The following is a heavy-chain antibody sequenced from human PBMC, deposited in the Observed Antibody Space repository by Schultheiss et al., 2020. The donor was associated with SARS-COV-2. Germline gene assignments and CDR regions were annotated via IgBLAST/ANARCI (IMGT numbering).Heavy chain of an antibody. Sequence: GGSLRLSCAASGFTVSSNYMSWVRQAPGKGLEWVSVIYSGGSTYYADSVKGRFTISRDNAKNSLYLQMNSLRAEDTAVYYCARDRNYGDYFSGYMDVWGKGTTVTVSS. CDR1: GFTVSSNY. CDR2: IYSGGST. CDR3: ARDRNYGDYFSGYMDV. V-gene: IGHV3-53*01. D-gene: IGHD4-17*01. J-gene: IGHJ6*03.